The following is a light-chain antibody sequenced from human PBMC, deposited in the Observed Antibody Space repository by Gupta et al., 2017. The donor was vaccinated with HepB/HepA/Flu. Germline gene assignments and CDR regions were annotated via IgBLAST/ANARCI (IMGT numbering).Light chain of an antibody. J-gene: IGKJ1*01. CDR3: QQYGSSQWT. CDR2: GAS. CDR1: QSVSSSY. Sequence: EIVLTQSPGTLSLSPGERATRSCRASQSVSSSYLAWYQQKPGQAPRLLIYGASSRATGIPDRFSGSGSGTDCTLTISRLEPEDLAVYYCQQYGSSQWTFGQWTKVEIK. V-gene: IGKV3-20*01.